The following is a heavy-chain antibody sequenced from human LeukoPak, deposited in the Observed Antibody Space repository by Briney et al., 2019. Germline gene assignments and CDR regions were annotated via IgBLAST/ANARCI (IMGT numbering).Heavy chain of an antibody. V-gene: IGHV1-8*03. CDR1: GYTFTSYD. CDR3: ARWIPSTGITGTTADAFDI. J-gene: IGHJ3*02. CDR2: MNPNSGNT. D-gene: IGHD1-7*01. Sequence: GASVKVSCKASGYTFTSYDINWVRQATGQGLEWMGWMNPNSGNTGYAQKFQGRVTITRNTSISTAYMELSSLRSEDTAVYYCARWIPSTGITGTTADAFDIWGQGTMVTVSS.